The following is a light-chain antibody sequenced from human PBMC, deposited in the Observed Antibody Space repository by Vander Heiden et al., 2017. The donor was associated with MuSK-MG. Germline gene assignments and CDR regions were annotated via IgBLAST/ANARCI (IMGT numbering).Light chain of an antibody. J-gene: IGKJ3*01. Sequence: AIQITQSPSSLSASVGDRVTITCRASQDVRSDLGWYQQKPGKAPNLLIYAASSPQNGVPSRFSGSGSGTNFTLTISSLQPEDFATYYCLQDNNYPFTFGPGTKVEIK. V-gene: IGKV1-6*01. CDR2: AAS. CDR3: LQDNNYPFT. CDR1: QDVRSD.